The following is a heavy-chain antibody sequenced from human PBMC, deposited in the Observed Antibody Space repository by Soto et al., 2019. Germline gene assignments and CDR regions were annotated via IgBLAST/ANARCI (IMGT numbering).Heavy chain of an antibody. CDR3: ARDYSGHGMDV. J-gene: IGHJ6*02. CDR2: INPNSGGA. D-gene: IGHD1-26*01. CDR1: GYTFTAYH. Sequence: ASVKVSCKTSGYTFTAYHIHWVRQAPGQGLEWMGWINPNSGGANYAQKFEGRVTMTRDTPISTVYMELSRLGSDDTALYYCARDYSGHGMDVWGQGTTVTVSS. V-gene: IGHV1-2*02.